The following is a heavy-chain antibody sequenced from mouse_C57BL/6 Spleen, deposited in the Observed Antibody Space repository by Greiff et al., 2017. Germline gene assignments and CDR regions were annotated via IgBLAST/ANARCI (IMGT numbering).Heavy chain of an antibody. V-gene: IGHV6-3*01. J-gene: IGHJ3*01. CDR3: TGQRRIGVAY. D-gene: IGHD2-12*01. Sequence: EVKLEESGGGLVQPGGSMKLSCVASGFTFSNYWMNWVRQSPEKGLEWVAQIRLKSDNYATHYAESVKGRFTISRDDSKSSVYLQMNNLRAEGTGIYYCTGQRRIGVAYWGQGTLVSVSA. CDR2: IRLKSDNYAT. CDR1: GFTFSNYW.